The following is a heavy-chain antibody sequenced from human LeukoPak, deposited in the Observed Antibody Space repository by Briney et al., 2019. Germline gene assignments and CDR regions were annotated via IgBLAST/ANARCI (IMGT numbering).Heavy chain of an antibody. J-gene: IGHJ4*02. V-gene: IGHV3-23*01. D-gene: IGHD3-16*01. CDR1: GFTFSSYA. Sequence: GGSLRLSCAASGFTFSSYAMSWVRQAPGKGLEWVSAISGSGGSTYYADSVKGRFTISRDNSKNTLYLQMNSLRAEDTAVYYYAKVTFISRTLGYWGQGTLVTVSS. CDR3: AKVTFISRTLGY. CDR2: ISGSGGST.